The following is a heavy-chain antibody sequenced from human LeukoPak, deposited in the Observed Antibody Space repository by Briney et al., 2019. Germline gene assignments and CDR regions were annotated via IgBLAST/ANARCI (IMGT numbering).Heavy chain of an antibody. CDR2: ISGSGGST. Sequence: HPGGSLRLSCAASGFTVSSNYMSWVRQAPGKGLEWVSAISGSGGSTYYADSVKGRFTISRDNSKNTLYLQMNSLRAEDTAVYYCAKAQGSHILPGDYWGQGTLVTVSS. J-gene: IGHJ4*02. CDR3: AKAQGSHILPGDY. V-gene: IGHV3-23*01. CDR1: GFTVSSNY. D-gene: IGHD1-26*01.